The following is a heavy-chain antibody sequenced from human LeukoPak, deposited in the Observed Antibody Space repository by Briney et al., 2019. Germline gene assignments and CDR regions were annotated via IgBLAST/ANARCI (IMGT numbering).Heavy chain of an antibody. CDR3: ARPLSGSSSWHGDAFDI. CDR2: IYYSGST. Sequence: SGTLSLTCTVSGGSISSSTYYWGRIPQPPGKGLEWIGSIYYSGSTYYNASLKSRVTISADTSKNQFSMKLSSVTAADTAVYYCARPLSGSSSWHGDAFDIWGQGTMVTVSS. D-gene: IGHD6-13*01. J-gene: IGHJ3*02. V-gene: IGHV4-39*01. CDR1: GGSISSSTYY.